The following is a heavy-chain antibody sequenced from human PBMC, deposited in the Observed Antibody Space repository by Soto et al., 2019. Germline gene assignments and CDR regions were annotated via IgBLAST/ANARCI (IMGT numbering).Heavy chain of an antibody. Sequence: EVQLVESGGGLVQPGGSLRLSCAASGLTVSNNYMSWVRQAPGQGLEWVSVIYSGGTTFYAESVKGRFTISRDNSKNTGYLQMNSLRAEDTAVYYCAREVERDYGDDGNYWGQGTLVTVSS. V-gene: IGHV3-66*01. CDR2: IYSGGTT. CDR3: AREVERDYGDDGNY. D-gene: IGHD4-17*01. J-gene: IGHJ4*02. CDR1: GLTVSNNY.